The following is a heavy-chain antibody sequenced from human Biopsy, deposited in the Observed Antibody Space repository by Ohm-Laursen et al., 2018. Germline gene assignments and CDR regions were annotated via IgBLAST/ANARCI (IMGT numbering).Heavy chain of an antibody. CDR3: ARGRLRAVARFDY. Sequence: SETLSLTCAVSGYSISTGYYWGWIRQPPGKGLEWIGSIFHTGTTYYNPSLKSRVTISVDTSKNKLSLKLSSVTAADTAVYYCARGRLRAVARFDYWGQGTLVTASS. D-gene: IGHD6-19*01. CDR1: GYSISTGYY. CDR2: IFHTGTT. J-gene: IGHJ4*02. V-gene: IGHV4-38-2*01.